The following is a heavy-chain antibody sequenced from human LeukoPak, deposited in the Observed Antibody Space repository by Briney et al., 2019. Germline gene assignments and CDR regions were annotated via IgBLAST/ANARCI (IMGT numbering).Heavy chain of an antibody. D-gene: IGHD6-19*01. CDR1: RFTFDDYA. Sequence: GRSLRLSCAASRFTFDDYAMHWVRQAPGKGLEWVSGISWNGGSIGYADSVKGRFTISRDNAKKSLYLQMNSLRAEDMALYYCAGGGIAVAGTYYYYYMDVWGTGTTVTVSS. CDR3: AGGGIAVAGTYYYYYMDV. J-gene: IGHJ6*03. V-gene: IGHV3-9*03. CDR2: ISWNGGSI.